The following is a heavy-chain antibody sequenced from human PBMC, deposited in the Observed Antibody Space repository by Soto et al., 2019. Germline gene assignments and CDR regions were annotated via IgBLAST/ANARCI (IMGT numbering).Heavy chain of an antibody. CDR3: ATNYGSGSTHFDY. CDR2: IIPMVGMA. Sequence: QVQLVQSGAEVKKPGSRRKVSCAGSAGTFDSYTIIWVRQAPGLGPEWMGRIIPMVGMADYVQKFQGRVTLFADKSTSTAYIVLSSLRSEYTAVYYCATNYGSGSTHFDYWGQGTLVTVSS. J-gene: IGHJ4*02. CDR1: AGTFDSYT. D-gene: IGHD3-10*01. V-gene: IGHV1-69*02.